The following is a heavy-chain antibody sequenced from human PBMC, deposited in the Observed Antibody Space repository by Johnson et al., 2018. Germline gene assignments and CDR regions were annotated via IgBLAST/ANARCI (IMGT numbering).Heavy chain of an antibody. CDR1: GGSITSGNNA. CDR3: AKEYSSGWYPDAFDI. J-gene: IGHJ3*02. CDR2: ISTSGDT. Sequence: QLQESGPGLVKPSQTLSLTCTVSGGSITSGNNAWSWIRQPAGKGLEWVGRISTSGDTNYNPSLRSRVTVSLTTSKHQFSLRLTSVTAADTAIYYCAKEYSSGWYPDAFDIWGQGTMVTVSS. V-gene: IGHV4-61*02. D-gene: IGHD6-19*01.